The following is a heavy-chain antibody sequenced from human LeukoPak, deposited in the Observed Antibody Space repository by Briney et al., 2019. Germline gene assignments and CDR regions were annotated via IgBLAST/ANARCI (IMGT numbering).Heavy chain of an antibody. D-gene: IGHD2-21*02. CDR2: ISGSGGST. Sequence: PGGSLRLSCAASGFTFSSYAMSWVRQAPGKGLEWVSAISGSGGSTYYADSVKGRFTISRDNSKNTLYLQMNSLRAEDTAVYYCAKAPYCGGDCTRFYFDYWGQGTLVTVSS. CDR1: GFTFSSYA. CDR3: AKAPYCGGDCTRFYFDY. J-gene: IGHJ4*02. V-gene: IGHV3-23*01.